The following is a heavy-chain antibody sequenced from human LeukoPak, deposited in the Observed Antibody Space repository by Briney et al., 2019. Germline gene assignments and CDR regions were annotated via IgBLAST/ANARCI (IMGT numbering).Heavy chain of an antibody. CDR2: FDPEDGET. Sequence: ASVKVSCKVSGYTLTELSMHWVRQAPGKGLEWMGGFDPEDGETIYAQKFQGRVTMTEDTSTDTAYTELSSLRSEDTAVYYCATGLLEWLILDYWGQGTLVTVSS. J-gene: IGHJ4*02. V-gene: IGHV1-24*01. D-gene: IGHD3-3*01. CDR1: GYTLTELS. CDR3: ATGLLEWLILDY.